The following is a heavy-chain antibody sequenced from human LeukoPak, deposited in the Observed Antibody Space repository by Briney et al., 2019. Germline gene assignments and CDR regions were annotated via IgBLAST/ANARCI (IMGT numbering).Heavy chain of an antibody. V-gene: IGHV3-21*01. CDR2: TSSSGSSI. J-gene: IGHJ4*02. D-gene: IGHD1-7*01. Sequence: KPGGSLRLSCAASGFTFSSYSMNWVRQAPGKGLEWVSYTSSSGSSIYYADSVKGRFTMSRDNAKNSLYLQMNSLSAEDTAVYYCTRPRTGTTDYWGQGTLVTVSS. CDR3: TRPRTGTTDY. CDR1: GFTFSSYS.